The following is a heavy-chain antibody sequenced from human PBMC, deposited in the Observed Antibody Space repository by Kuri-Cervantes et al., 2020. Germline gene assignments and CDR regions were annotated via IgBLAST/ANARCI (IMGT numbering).Heavy chain of an antibody. CDR2: IYYSGST. D-gene: IGHD6-19*01. CDR3: ARREKRGIAVAGTLDP. V-gene: IGHV4-39*01. Sequence: SETLSLTCTVSGGSISSSSYYWGWIRQPPGKGLEWIGSIYYSGSTYYNPSLKSRVTISVDTSKNQFSLKLSSVTAADTAVYYCARREKRGIAVAGTLDPWGQGTLVTVSS. CDR1: GGSISSSSYY. J-gene: IGHJ5*02.